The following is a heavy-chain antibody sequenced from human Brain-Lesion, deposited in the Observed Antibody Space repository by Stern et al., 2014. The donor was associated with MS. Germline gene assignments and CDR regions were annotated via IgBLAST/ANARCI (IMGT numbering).Heavy chain of an antibody. V-gene: IGHV3-15*01. J-gene: IGHJ4*02. CDR2: IKSKLDGVTA. D-gene: IGHD3-22*01. CDR1: GFTFSHAW. Sequence: EVQLVESGGGLVKPGGSLRLSCAGSGFTFSHAWMNWVRQAPGQGLEWIGRIKSKLDGVTADYAAPVKGRFTISRDDSKNTLYLQMNSLKSEDTAVYYCEGGFDHRGTYHPVIGNWGQGTLVIVSS. CDR3: EGGFDHRGTYHPVIGN.